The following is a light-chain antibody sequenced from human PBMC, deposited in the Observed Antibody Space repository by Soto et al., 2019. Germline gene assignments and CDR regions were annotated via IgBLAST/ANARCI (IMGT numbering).Light chain of an antibody. Sequence: EIVLTQSAGTLSLSPGERATLSCRASQTVSGRYLAWFQQKPGQTPRLLIYDASTRAAGVPDRFSGSGSGTDFSLTINRLEPEDFAVYYCQHYGSSLWTFGQGTKVEIK. CDR2: DAS. J-gene: IGKJ1*01. CDR1: QTVSGRY. V-gene: IGKV3-20*01. CDR3: QHYGSSLWT.